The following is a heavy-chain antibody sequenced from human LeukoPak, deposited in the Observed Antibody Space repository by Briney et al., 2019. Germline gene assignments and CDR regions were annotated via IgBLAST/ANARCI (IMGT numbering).Heavy chain of an antibody. CDR2: ISYDGSNK. D-gene: IGHD3-22*01. CDR3: AKEIRITMIVVVNDAFDI. Sequence: GGSLRLSCAASGFTFSSYGMHWVRQAPGKGLEWVAVISYDGSNKYYADYVKGRFTISTDNSKNTLYLQMNSLRAEDTAVYYCAKEIRITMIVVVNDAFDIWGQGTMVTVSS. V-gene: IGHV3-30*18. CDR1: GFTFSSYG. J-gene: IGHJ3*02.